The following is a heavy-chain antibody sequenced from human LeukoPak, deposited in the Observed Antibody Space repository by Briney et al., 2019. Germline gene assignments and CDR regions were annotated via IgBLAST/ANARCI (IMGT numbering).Heavy chain of an antibody. Sequence: ASVKVSCKASGYTFTGYSMHWVRQAPGQGLXXXXXXXXXXDGTNHAQKFQGRVTMTRDTSISTAYMELSRLRSDDTAVYYCARDRPPNYYGSGSYETNFDYWGQGTLVTVSS. CDR3: ARDRPPNYYGSGSYETNFDY. CDR2: XXXXXDGT. D-gene: IGHD3-10*01. J-gene: IGHJ4*02. CDR1: GYTFTGYS. V-gene: IGHV1-2*02.